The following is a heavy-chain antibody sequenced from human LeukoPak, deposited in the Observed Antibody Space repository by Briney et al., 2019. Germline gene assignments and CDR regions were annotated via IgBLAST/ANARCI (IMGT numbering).Heavy chain of an antibody. D-gene: IGHD3-22*01. CDR2: IYYSGST. V-gene: IGHV4-59*01. J-gene: IGHJ3*02. CDR1: GGSISSYY. Sequence: KPSETLSLTCTVSGGSISSYYWSWIRQPPGKGLEWIGYIYYSGSTNYNPSLKSRVTISVDTSKNQFSLKLSSVTAADTAVYYCARDTSYYYDSSGPYPDDAFDIWGQGPMVTVSS. CDR3: ARDTSYYYDSSGPYPDDAFDI.